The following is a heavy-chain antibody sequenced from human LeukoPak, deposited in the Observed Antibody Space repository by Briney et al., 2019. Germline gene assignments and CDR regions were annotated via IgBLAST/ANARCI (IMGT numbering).Heavy chain of an antibody. CDR1: GGSISSSSYY. Sequence: PSETLSLTCTVSGGSISSSSYYWGWIRQPPGKGLEWIGSIYYSGSTYYNPSLKSRVTISVDTSKNQFSLKLSSVTAADTAVYYCASLYSGSWYFFDYWGQGTLVTVSS. CDR3: ASLYSGSWYFFDY. V-gene: IGHV4-39*01. D-gene: IGHD6-13*01. J-gene: IGHJ4*02. CDR2: IYYSGST.